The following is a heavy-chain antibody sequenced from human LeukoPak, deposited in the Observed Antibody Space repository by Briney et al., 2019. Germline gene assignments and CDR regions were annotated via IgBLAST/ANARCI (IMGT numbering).Heavy chain of an antibody. CDR2: IYYSGST. J-gene: IGHJ4*02. CDR1: GGSISSSSYY. CDR3: ASGRDGYNSADY. Sequence: PSETLSLTCTVSGGSISSSSYYWGWIRQPPGKGLEWIGSIYYSGSTYYNPSLKSRVTISVDTSKNQFSLKLSSVTAADTAVYYCASGRDGYNSADYWGQGTLVTVSS. V-gene: IGHV4-39*01. D-gene: IGHD5-24*01.